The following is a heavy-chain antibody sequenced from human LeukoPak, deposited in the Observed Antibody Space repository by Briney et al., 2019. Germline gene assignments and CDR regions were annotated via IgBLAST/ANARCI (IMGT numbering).Heavy chain of an antibody. CDR1: GGSFSGYY. CDR2: INHSGST. J-gene: IGHJ3*02. V-gene: IGHV4-34*01. D-gene: IGHD3-10*01. Sequence: SSETLSLTCAVYGGSFSGYYWSWIRQPPGKGLEWIGEINHSGSTNYNPSLKSRVTISVDTSKNQFSLKVTSVTAADTAVYYCARGDSGGDTSDIWGQGTMVTVSP. CDR3: ARGDSGGDTSDI.